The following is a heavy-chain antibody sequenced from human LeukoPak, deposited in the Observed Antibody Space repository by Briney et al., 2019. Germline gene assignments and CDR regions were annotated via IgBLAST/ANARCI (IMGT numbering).Heavy chain of an antibody. CDR3: ARAGAEYYDSSGYLGVDY. CDR2: ISAYNGNT. CDR1: GYTFTSYG. D-gene: IGHD3-22*01. J-gene: IGHJ4*02. V-gene: IGHV1-18*01. Sequence: ASVTVSFKASGYTFTSYGISWVRQAPGQGLEWMGWISAYNGNTNYAQKLQGRVTMTTDTSTSTAYMELRSLRSDDTAVYYCARAGAEYYDSSGYLGVDYWGQGTLVTVSS.